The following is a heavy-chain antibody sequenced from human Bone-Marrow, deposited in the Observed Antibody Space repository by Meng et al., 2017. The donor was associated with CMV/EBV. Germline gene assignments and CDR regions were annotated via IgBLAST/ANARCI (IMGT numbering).Heavy chain of an antibody. CDR3: ARVGATNYYYGMDV. J-gene: IGHJ6*02. D-gene: IGHD1-26*01. V-gene: IGHV4-39*01. CDR2: IYYSGST. Sequence: SETLSLTCTVSGGSISSSSYYWGWIRQPPGKGLEWIGSIYYSGSTYYNPSLKSRVTISVDTSKNQFSLKLSSVTAADTAVYYRARVGATNYYYGMDVWGQGTTVTVSS. CDR1: GGSISSSSYY.